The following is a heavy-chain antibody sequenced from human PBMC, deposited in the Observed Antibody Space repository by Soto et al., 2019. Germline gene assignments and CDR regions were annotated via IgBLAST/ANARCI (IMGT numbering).Heavy chain of an antibody. CDR1: GFTFSSYG. CDR3: ARGRYRAARSIGYYYYGMDV. J-gene: IGHJ6*02. CDR2: IWYDGSNK. V-gene: IGHV3-33*01. Sequence: GGSLRLSCAASGFTFSSYGMHWARQAPGKGLEWVAVIWYDGSNKYYADSVKGRFTISRDNSKNTLYLQMNSLRAEDTAVYYCARGRYRAARSIGYYYYGMDVWGQGTTVTVSS. D-gene: IGHD6-6*01.